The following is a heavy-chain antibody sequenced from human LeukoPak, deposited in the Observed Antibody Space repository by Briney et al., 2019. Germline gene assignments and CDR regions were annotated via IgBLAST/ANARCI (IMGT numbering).Heavy chain of an antibody. V-gene: IGHV4-61*01. J-gene: IGHJ3*02. Sequence: PSETLSLTCTVSGGSVSSGSYYWSWIRQPPGKGLEWIGYIYYSGSTNYNPSLKSRVTISVDTSKNQFSLKLSSVIAADTTVYYCARDSTMVRGVIRVDAFDIWGQGTMVTVSS. CDR1: GGSVSSGSYY. CDR2: IYYSGST. CDR3: ARDSTMVRGVIRVDAFDI. D-gene: IGHD3-10*01.